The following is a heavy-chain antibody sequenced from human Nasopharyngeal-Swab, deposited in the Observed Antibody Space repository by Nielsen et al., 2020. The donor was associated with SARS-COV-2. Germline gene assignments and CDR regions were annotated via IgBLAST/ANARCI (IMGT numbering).Heavy chain of an antibody. CDR2: IYYTGST. CDR3: ARYPSSSWSSYGMDV. V-gene: IGHV4-31*02. J-gene: IGHJ6*02. Sequence: RPAPGKGLEWTGYIYYTGSTYCNPSLKSRVTISVDTSKNQFSLKLTSVTAADTAVYYCARYPSSSWSSYGMDVWGQGTTVTVSS. D-gene: IGHD6-13*01.